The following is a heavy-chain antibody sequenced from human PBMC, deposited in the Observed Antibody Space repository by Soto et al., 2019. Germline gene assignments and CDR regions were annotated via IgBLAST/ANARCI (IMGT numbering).Heavy chain of an antibody. CDR2: INHSGST. CDR3: ARNGSYYDFWSGYYFGGGMEF. CDR1: GGSCSWYY. D-gene: IGHD3-3*01. J-gene: IGHJ6*01. V-gene: IGHV4-34*01. Sequence: SLTCAVYGGSCSWYYWSWIRQPPWKVLEWIVEINHSGSTNYNPSLKSRVTISVDTSKNQFSLKLSSVTAADTAVYYCARNGSYYDFWSGYYFGGGMEFWGQGTTVSVSS.